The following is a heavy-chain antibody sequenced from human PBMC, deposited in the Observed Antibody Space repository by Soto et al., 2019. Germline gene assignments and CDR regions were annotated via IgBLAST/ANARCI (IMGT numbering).Heavy chain of an antibody. CDR3: ERYFILITLVRGAPSYYYMEV. CDR1: GASILSTRSY. V-gene: IGHV4-39*01. D-gene: IGHD3-10*01. J-gene: IGHJ6*03. Sequence: YETLSPTCTFYGASILSTRSYWGWIRHPPGKGLEWIGSIYYSGSTYYNPSLKSRVTISVDTSKKQFSLKLSYVTAADTDVYYCERYFILITLVRGAPSYYYMEVWGKSTTV. CDR2: IYYSGST.